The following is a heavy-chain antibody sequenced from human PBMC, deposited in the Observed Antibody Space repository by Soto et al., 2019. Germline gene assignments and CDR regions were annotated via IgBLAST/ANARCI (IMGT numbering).Heavy chain of an antibody. CDR1: GFSFDSYA. D-gene: IGHD3-3*01. Sequence: DVQLWESGGGLVQPGGSLRLSCVASGFSFDSYALTWVRQAPGKGLEWVSTISGSDGKTFYADAVKGRFSISRDISQSTLYLQMNSLRADDTAIYYCARWSYLDYWGQGTRVTVSS. J-gene: IGHJ4*02. CDR2: ISGSDGKT. V-gene: IGHV3-23*01. CDR3: ARWSYLDY.